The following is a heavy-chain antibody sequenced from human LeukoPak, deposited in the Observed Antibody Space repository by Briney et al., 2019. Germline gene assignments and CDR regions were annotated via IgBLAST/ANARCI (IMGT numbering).Heavy chain of an antibody. D-gene: IGHD3-10*01. J-gene: IGHJ5*02. CDR3: ARENLWFGEFNWFDP. Sequence: GGSLRLSCAASGFTFSSYSMNWVRQAPGKGLEWVSSISSSSSYIYYAASVKGRFTISRDNAKNSLYLQMNSLRAEDTAVYYCARENLWFGEFNWFDPWGQGTLVTVSS. CDR1: GFTFSSYS. CDR2: ISSSSSYI. V-gene: IGHV3-21*01.